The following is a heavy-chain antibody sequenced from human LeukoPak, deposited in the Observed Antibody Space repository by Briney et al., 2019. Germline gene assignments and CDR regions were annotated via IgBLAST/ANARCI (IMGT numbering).Heavy chain of an antibody. CDR2: INHSGST. CDR1: GGSFSGYY. Sequence: SETLSLTCAVYGGSFSGYYWSWIRQPPGKGLEWFGEINHSGSTTYNPSLKSRVTISVDTSKKQFSLKLSSVTAADTAVYYCARGHYYGSGSYLSFDYWGQGTLVTVSS. J-gene: IGHJ4*02. D-gene: IGHD3-10*01. CDR3: ARGHYYGSGSYLSFDY. V-gene: IGHV4-34*01.